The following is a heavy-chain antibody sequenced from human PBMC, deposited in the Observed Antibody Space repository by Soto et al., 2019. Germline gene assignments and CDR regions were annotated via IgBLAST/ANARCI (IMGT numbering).Heavy chain of an antibody. D-gene: IGHD6-13*01. Sequence: PGESLKISCQGSGYSFTSYWIGWVRRMPGKGLEWMGIIYPGDSDTRYSPSFQGQVTMSADKSSRTAFLRWNSLKASDTAMYYCAVFRSSWFGDGRLDSWGPGTLVTVSS. V-gene: IGHV5-51*01. CDR2: IYPGDSDT. J-gene: IGHJ4*02. CDR1: GYSFTSYW. CDR3: AVFRSSWFGDGRLDS.